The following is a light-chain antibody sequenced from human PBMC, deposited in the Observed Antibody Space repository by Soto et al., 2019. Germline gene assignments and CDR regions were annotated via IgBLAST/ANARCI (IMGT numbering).Light chain of an antibody. CDR2: DAS. V-gene: IGKV3-11*01. Sequence: EIVLTQSPATLSLSPGERATLSCRASQSVSSYLAWYQQKPGQAPRLLIYDASNRATGIPARFSGSGSGTDSTLTISSLEPEDFAVYYCQQRSNWGYTFGQGTKLEIK. CDR1: QSVSSY. CDR3: QQRSNWGYT. J-gene: IGKJ2*01.